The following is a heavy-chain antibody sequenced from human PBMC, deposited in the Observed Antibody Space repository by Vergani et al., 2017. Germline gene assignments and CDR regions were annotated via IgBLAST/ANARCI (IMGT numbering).Heavy chain of an antibody. D-gene: IGHD3-22*01. CDR3: ASLEYCYDSSN. J-gene: IGHJ4*02. CDR1: GYSISSGYY. V-gene: IGHV4-38-2*02. CDR2: IYHSGST. Sequence: QVQLQESGPGLVKPSETLSLTCTVSGYSISSGYYWGWIRQPPGKGLEWIGSIYHSGSTYYNPSLKSRVTMSVDTPKNQFYLKLSSVPAADTAVYYCASLEYCYDSSNWGQGTLVTVSS.